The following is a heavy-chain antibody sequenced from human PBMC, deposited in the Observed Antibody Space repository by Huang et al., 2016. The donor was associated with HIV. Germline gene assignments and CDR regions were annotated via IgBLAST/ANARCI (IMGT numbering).Heavy chain of an antibody. J-gene: IGHJ6*03. V-gene: IGHV3-49*03. CDR3: SPSGDDYFYFYMDV. CDR2: VRSKAFGGAS. CDR1: GFIFNDFA. D-gene: IGHD4-17*01. Sequence: QLVESGGDSVQSGRSLRLSCSGSGFIFNDFAINWFRQSPGKGVEWIGFVRSKAFGGASKSAPSVKDRFTVSRDEAKNVAFLQMDNLQVDDTAIYYCSPSGDDYFYFYMDVWGNGTTVIVS.